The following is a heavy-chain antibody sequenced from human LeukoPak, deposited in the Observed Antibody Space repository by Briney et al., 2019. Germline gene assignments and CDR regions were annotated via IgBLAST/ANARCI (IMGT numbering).Heavy chain of an antibody. D-gene: IGHD2-2*01. CDR1: GGSISSYY. CDR3: ARLGYCSSTSCHLSWFDP. Sequence: PSETLSLTCTVSGGSISSYYWSWIRQPPGKGLEWIGSISYSGSTYYNPSLKSRVIISVDTSKNQFSLKVNSVTAADTAVYYCARLGYCSSTSCHLSWFDPWGQGTLVAVSS. V-gene: IGHV4-39*01. CDR2: ISYSGST. J-gene: IGHJ5*02.